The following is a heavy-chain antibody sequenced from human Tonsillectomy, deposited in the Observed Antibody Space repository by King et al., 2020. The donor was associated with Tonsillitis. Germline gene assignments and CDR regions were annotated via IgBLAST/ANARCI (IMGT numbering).Heavy chain of an antibody. V-gene: IGHV3-13*01. J-gene: IGHJ3*02. D-gene: IGHD3-22*01. CDR3: ARGSGDYYDSSGYYRNDAFDI. Sequence: QLVQSGGGLVQPGGSLRLSCAASGFTFSSYDMHWVRHATGKGLEWVSAIGTAGDTDYPGSVKGRFTISRENATNSWYLQMNSLRAGDTAVYYCARGSGDYYDSSGYYRNDAFDISGHGTMVTVSS. CDR1: GFTFSSYD. CDR2: IGTAGDT.